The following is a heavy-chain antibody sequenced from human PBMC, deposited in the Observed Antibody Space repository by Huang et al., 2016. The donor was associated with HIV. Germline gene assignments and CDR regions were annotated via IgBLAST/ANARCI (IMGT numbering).Heavy chain of an antibody. CDR2: SNSDGSNT. CDR1: GFAFSDYW. D-gene: IGHD3-3*01. V-gene: IGHV3-74*01. Sequence: EEQLVESGGDLVQPGGSLGLSCAATGFAFSDYWMHWVRQTPGQGLMGVSRSNSDGSNTIYADAVKGRFTISRDNAKNTVYLQMNRLGAEDTAVYYCARDFFTAFDLWGRGTLVTVSS. J-gene: IGHJ2*01. CDR3: ARDFFTAFDL.